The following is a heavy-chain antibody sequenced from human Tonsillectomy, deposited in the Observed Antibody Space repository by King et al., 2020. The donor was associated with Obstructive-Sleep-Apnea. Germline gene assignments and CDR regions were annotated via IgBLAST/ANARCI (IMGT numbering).Heavy chain of an antibody. Sequence: HVQLVESGGGVVQPGRSLRLSCVASGFIFSSYGMHWVRQAPGKGLEWVAFIRYDGSNAYYADSVKGRFTISSDNSKNTLYLQMNSLRVEDTAMYYCAKPQSNYDFWSGITNWGQGTLVTVSS. V-gene: IGHV3-30*02. CDR3: AKPQSNYDFWSGITN. D-gene: IGHD3-3*01. J-gene: IGHJ4*02. CDR2: IRYDGSNA. CDR1: GFIFSSYG.